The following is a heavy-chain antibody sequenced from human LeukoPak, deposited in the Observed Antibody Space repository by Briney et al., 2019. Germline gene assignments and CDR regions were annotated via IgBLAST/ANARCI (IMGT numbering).Heavy chain of an antibody. D-gene: IGHD6-13*01. CDR2: ITSNGGST. J-gene: IGHJ6*02. CDR1: GFTFSLYA. Sequence: PGGSLRLSCSASGFTFSLYAMHWVRQAPGRGLEYVSAITSNGGSTYYADSVKGRFTISRDDSKNTLYLQMNSLKTEDTAVYYCTTGRIAGGYGMDVWGQGTTVTVSS. V-gene: IGHV3-64*04. CDR3: TTGRIAGGYGMDV.